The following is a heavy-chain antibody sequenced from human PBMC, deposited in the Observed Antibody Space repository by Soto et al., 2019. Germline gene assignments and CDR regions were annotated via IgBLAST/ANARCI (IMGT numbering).Heavy chain of an antibody. D-gene: IGHD6-19*01. J-gene: IGHJ4*02. CDR3: ARSPGIAVADY. Sequence: QVQLVQSGAEAQKPRASVKVSCKASGYTFTSYAMHWVRQAPGQRLERMGWINAGNGNTKYSQKSQGRVTITRDTSASTAYTELSSLRSEDTAGYYCARSPGIAVADYWGQGALVSVSS. V-gene: IGHV1-3*01. CDR1: GYTFTSYA. CDR2: INAGNGNT.